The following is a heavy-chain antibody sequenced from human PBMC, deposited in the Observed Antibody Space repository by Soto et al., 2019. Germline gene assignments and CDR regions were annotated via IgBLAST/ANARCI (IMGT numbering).Heavy chain of an antibody. CDR2: IIPIFGTA. CDR3: ARESRYCSGGSCYFLPGIDY. CDR1: GGTFSSYA. D-gene: IGHD2-15*01. J-gene: IGHJ4*02. Sequence: QVQLVQSGAEVKKLGSSVKVSCKASGGTFSSYAISWVRQALGQGLEWMGGIIPIFGTANYAQKFQGRVTITADESTSTAYMELSSLRSEDTAVYYCARESRYCSGGSCYFLPGIDYWGQGTLVTVSS. V-gene: IGHV1-69*12.